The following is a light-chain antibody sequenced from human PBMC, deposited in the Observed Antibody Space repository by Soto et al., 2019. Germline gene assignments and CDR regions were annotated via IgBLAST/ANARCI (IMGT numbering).Light chain of an antibody. CDR2: EVN. V-gene: IGLV2-14*01. J-gene: IGLJ1*01. CDR3: SSYTTGSTYV. CDR1: SSDIGVYDY. Sequence: QSALTQPASVSGSPGQSITISCTGTSSDIGVYDYVSWYQQYPGKAPKFLISEVNNRPSGVSNRFSGSKSGNTASLTISGLQAEDEADYYCSSYTTGSTYVFGTGTKAPS.